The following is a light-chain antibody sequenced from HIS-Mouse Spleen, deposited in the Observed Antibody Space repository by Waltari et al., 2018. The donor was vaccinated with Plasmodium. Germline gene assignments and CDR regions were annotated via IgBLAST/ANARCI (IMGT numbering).Light chain of an antibody. CDR3: CSYAGSSTYV. Sequence: QSALTQPASVAGSPGQSITISCTGTSSDAGSYNLVSWYQQHPGKAPKLMIYEGMKRPSGVSNRFSVSKSGNTASLTISGLQAEDEADYYCCSYAGSSTYVFGTGTKVTVL. CDR1: SSDAGSYNL. J-gene: IGLJ1*01. V-gene: IGLV2-23*01. CDR2: EGM.